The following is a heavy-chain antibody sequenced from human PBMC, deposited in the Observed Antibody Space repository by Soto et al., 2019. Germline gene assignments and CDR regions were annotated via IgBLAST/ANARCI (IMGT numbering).Heavy chain of an antibody. Sequence: SVELSCKASGGTFNTYAGSWVRQAPGQGLEWLGGIIPIFATSNYAQKFQGRVTITADESTSTAYMELSSLRSEDTAVYYCARGAPAGYWGQGTLVTVSS. CDR1: GGTFNTYA. CDR3: ARGAPAGY. J-gene: IGHJ4*02. CDR2: IIPIFATS. V-gene: IGHV1-69*13. D-gene: IGHD2-2*01.